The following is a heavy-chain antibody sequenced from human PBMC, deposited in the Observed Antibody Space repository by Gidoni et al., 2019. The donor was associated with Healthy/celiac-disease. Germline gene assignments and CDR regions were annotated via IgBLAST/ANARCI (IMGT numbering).Heavy chain of an antibody. CDR3: ARGGAARPDNWFDP. CDR2: SIPIFGTA. J-gene: IGHJ5*02. CDR1: GGTFRSYA. Sequence: QVQLVQSGAEVKKPGSSVKVSCKASGGTFRSYAISWVRQAPGQGLEWMGWSIPIFGTANYAQKFQGRVTITADKSTSTAYMELSSLRSEDTAVYYCARGGAARPDNWFDPWGQGTLVTVSS. D-gene: IGHD6-6*01. V-gene: IGHV1-69*06.